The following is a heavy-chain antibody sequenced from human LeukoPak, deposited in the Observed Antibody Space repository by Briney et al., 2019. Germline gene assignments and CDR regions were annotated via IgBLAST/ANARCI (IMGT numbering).Heavy chain of an antibody. CDR2: IYSSGTT. CDR1: GGSINYYY. V-gene: IGHV4-59*01. D-gene: IGHD3-3*01. J-gene: IGHJ3*02. CDR3: ARITTIGAFDI. Sequence: SETLSLTCTVSGGSINYYYWSWIRQPPGKALEWIGYIYSSGTTNYNPSLKSRVTMSGDTSKNQFSLKLSSVTAADTAVYYCARITTIGAFDIWGQGTMVTVSS.